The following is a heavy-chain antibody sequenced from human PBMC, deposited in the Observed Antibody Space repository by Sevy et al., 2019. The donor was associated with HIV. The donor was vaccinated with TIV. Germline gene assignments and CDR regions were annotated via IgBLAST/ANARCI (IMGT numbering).Heavy chain of an antibody. D-gene: IGHD3-22*01. Sequence: GGSLRLSCAASGFTFSSYWMSWVRQAPGKGLEWVANIKQDGSEKYYVDSVKGRFTISRDNPKNSLYLQMNSLRAEDTAVYYCARAKYYYDSSGSSGNHDAFDIWGQGTMVTVSS. J-gene: IGHJ3*02. V-gene: IGHV3-7*01. CDR1: GFTFSSYW. CDR3: ARAKYYYDSSGSSGNHDAFDI. CDR2: IKQDGSEK.